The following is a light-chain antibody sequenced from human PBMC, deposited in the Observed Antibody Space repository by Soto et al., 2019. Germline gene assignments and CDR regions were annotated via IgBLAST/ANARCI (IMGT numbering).Light chain of an antibody. CDR3: QQYGTSPWA. J-gene: IGKJ1*01. V-gene: IGKV3-20*01. CDR2: AAS. CDR1: QSVGRNY. Sequence: EIVLTQFPGTLSLSPGETGTLSCRASQSVGRNYVAWYQQKPGQAPRVIIYAASNRASGIPDRFSGSGSGSDFTLTISRLEPEDFTVYYCQQYGTSPWAFGQGTKVEIK.